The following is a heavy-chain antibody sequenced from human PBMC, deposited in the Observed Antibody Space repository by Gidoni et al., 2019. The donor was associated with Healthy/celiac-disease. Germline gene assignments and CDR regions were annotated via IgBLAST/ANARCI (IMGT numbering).Heavy chain of an antibody. CDR2: ISYDVSNK. Sequence: QVQLVESGGGVVQPGRSLRLSCAASGFTFRSCGRHWVRQGPGKGLEWVAVISYDVSNKYDADSVKGRFTISRDNSKNTLYLQMNSLRAEDTAVYYCAREDYGDYVSWFDPWGQGTLVTVSS. CDR1: GFTFRSCG. CDR3: AREDYGDYVSWFDP. V-gene: IGHV3-30*03. J-gene: IGHJ5*02. D-gene: IGHD4-17*01.